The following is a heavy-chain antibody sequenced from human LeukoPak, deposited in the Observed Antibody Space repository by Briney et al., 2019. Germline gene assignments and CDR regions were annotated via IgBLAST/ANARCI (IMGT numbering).Heavy chain of an antibody. V-gene: IGHV3-21*01. CDR3: ARADYDDPYFDY. CDR2: ISSSGSYI. D-gene: IGHD4-17*01. J-gene: IGHJ4*02. CDR1: GFTFSSYT. Sequence: GGSLRLSCAASGFTFSSYTMNWVRQAPGKGLEWVSSISSSGSYIYYGDSVQGRFTISRDNAKNSLYLQMSSLGDEDTAVYYCARADYDDPYFDYWGQGTLVTVSS.